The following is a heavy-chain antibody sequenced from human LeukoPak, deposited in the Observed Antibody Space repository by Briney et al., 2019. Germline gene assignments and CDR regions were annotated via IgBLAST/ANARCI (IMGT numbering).Heavy chain of an antibody. CDR1: GFTFSSNS. Sequence: PGGSLRLSCAASGFTFSSNSMNWVRQAPGKGLEWVSSISSSSSYIYYADSVKGRFTISRDNAKNSLYLQMNSLRAEDTAVYYCARDIAAAPFDPWGQGTLVTVSS. D-gene: IGHD6-6*01. CDR3: ARDIAAAPFDP. CDR2: ISSSSSYI. V-gene: IGHV3-21*01. J-gene: IGHJ5*02.